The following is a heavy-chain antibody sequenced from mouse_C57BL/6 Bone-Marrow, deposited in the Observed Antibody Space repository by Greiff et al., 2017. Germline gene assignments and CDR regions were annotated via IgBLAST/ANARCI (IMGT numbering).Heavy chain of an antibody. CDR1: GYTFTSYW. J-gene: IGHJ2*01. D-gene: IGHD1-1*01. V-gene: IGHV1-64*01. CDR3: ARRTTVGFEY. Sequence: QVQLQQPGAELVMPGASVKLSCKASGYTFTSYWMHWVKQRPGPGLEWIGMIHPNSGSTNYNQKFKSKAILTVDKSSSTAYMQLSSLTSEDSAVYYCARRTTVGFEYWGKGTTLTVSS. CDR2: IHPNSGST.